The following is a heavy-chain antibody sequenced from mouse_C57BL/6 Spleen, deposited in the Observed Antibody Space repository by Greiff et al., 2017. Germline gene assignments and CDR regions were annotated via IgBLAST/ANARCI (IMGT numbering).Heavy chain of an antibody. Sequence: VQLVESGPGLVAPSQSLSITCTVSGFSLTSYGVDWVRQSPGKGLEWLGVIWGVGSTNYNSALKSRLSISKDNSKSQAFLKMNSLQTDDTAMYYCATYYSTGGFAYWGQGTLVTVSA. J-gene: IGHJ3*01. D-gene: IGHD2-5*01. CDR3: ATYYSTGGFAY. CDR2: IWGVGST. V-gene: IGHV2-6*01. CDR1: GFSLTSYG.